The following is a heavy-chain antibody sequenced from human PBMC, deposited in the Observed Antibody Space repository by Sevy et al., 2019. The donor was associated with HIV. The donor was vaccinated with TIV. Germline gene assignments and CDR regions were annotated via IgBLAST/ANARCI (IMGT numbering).Heavy chain of an antibody. D-gene: IGHD5-18*01. V-gene: IGHV4-39*01. CDR3: ARLLRDTAMVLEALGALDY. CDR2: IYYSGST. J-gene: IGHJ4*02. CDR1: GGSISSSSYY. Sequence: SETLSLTCTVSGGSISSSSYYWGWIRQPPGKGLEWIGSIYYSGSTYYNPSLTSRVTISVDTSKNQSSLKLSSVTAAETAVYYCARLLRDTAMVLEALGALDYWGQGTLVTVSS.